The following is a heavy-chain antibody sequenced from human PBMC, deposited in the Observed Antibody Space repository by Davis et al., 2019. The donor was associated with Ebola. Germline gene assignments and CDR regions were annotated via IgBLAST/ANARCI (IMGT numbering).Heavy chain of an antibody. CDR1: GFTFSSYS. CDR2: ISSSSSYI. D-gene: IGHD4-17*01. Sequence: GESLKISCAASGFTFSSYSMNWVRQAPGKGLEWVSSISSSSSYIYYADSVKGRFTISRDNAKNSLYLQMSSLRSEDTAVYYCARSTVISPFDYWGQGTLVTVSS. V-gene: IGHV3-21*04. CDR3: ARSTVISPFDY. J-gene: IGHJ4*02.